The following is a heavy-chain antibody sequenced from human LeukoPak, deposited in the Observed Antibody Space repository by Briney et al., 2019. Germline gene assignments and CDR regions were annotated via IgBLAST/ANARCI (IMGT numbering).Heavy chain of an antibody. CDR3: ARDHSNYAYFKH. D-gene: IGHD4-11*01. CDR2: IYSGGST. Sequence: GGSLRLSCAASGFTVSSNYMSWVRQAPGKGLEWVSVIYSGGSTYYADSVKGRFTISRDNSKDTLYLQMNSLRAEDTAVYFCARDHSNYAYFKHWGQGTLVTVSS. V-gene: IGHV3-53*01. J-gene: IGHJ1*01. CDR1: GFTVSSNY.